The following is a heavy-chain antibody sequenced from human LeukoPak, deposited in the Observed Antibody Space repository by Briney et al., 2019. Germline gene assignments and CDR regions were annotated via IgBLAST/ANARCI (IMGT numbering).Heavy chain of an antibody. D-gene: IGHD5-18*01. CDR2: IYYSGST. Sequence: PSETLSLTCTVSGGSINNYYWSWIRQPPGKGLEWIGYIYYSGSTNYNPSLKSRVTISVDTSKNQFSLKLSSVTAADTAVYYCARGVIQLPTDAFDIWGQGTMVTVSS. CDR3: ARGVIQLPTDAFDI. J-gene: IGHJ3*02. V-gene: IGHV4-59*01. CDR1: GGSINNYY.